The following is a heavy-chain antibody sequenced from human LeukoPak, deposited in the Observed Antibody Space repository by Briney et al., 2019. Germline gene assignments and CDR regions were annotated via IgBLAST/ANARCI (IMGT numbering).Heavy chain of an antibody. J-gene: IGHJ4*02. CDR2: IETGGAST. D-gene: IGHD5-18*01. CDR3: AKELLRYSYALFDY. V-gene: IGHV3-23*01. CDR1: GFTFSSYG. Sequence: PGGSLRLSCAASGFTFSSYGMSWVRQAPGKGLEWVSAIETGGASTYYADSVKGRFTISRDNSKNMLYLQMNSLRPEDTAVYYCAKELLRYSYALFDYWGQGTLVTVSS.